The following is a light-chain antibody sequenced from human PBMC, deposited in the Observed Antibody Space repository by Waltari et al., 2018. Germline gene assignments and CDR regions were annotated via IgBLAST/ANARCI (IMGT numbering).Light chain of an antibody. CDR2: EAS. J-gene: IGKJ4*01. V-gene: IGKV3-15*01. Sequence: VMTQSPGTLSLSPGERATLSCRASQSVKTYLAWYQQTSGQAPTLLIYEASKRATGVPARFTGSGSGTEFTLTISSLQSEDFAVYYCQQYNKWPLTFGGGTTVEI. CDR1: QSVKTY. CDR3: QQYNKWPLT.